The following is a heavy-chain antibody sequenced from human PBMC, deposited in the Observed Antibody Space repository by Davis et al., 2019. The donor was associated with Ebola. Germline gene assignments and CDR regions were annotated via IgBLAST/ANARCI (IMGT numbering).Heavy chain of an antibody. CDR1: GGTFSSYA. CDR2: MTPNSDNT. CDR3: AREIGVAVPGVMKDAFEI. Sequence: ASVKVSCRASGGTFSSYAISWVRQAPGQGLQWMGWMTPNSDNTDYAQKFQGRVTMTTDTSTSTAYMELRSLTSDDTAVYYCAREIGVAVPGVMKDAFEIWGQGTVVTVSS. V-gene: IGHV1-18*01. D-gene: IGHD2-2*01. J-gene: IGHJ3*02.